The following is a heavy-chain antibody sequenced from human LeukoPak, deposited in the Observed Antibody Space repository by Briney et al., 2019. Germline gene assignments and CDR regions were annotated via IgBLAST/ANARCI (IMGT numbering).Heavy chain of an antibody. V-gene: IGHV3-7*04. CDR2: IKEGGSEK. D-gene: IGHD6-13*01. CDR1: GFPFSNYW. J-gene: IGHJ4*02. Sequence: GGSLRLSCAASGFPFSNYWMSWVRQAPGKGLEWVANIKEGGSEKYYVDSAKGRFTISRDNAKNSLYLQMNSLRAEDTAVYYCARRYSSGWFYWGQGTLVTVSS. CDR3: ARRYSSGWFY.